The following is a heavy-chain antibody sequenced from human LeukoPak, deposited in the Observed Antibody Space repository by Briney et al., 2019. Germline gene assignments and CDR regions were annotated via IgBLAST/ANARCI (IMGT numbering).Heavy chain of an antibody. CDR3: ARESETSGWYDY. CDR2: ISGDGGST. Sequence: GSPRLSCAAPGFIFDNYAIHWVRQAPGKGLEWVSLISGDGGSTFYADSVRGRFTISRDNTRKSLSLQMSSLRSEDTALYYCARESETSGWYDYWGQGALVIVSS. D-gene: IGHD6-19*01. CDR1: GFIFDNYA. J-gene: IGHJ4*02. V-gene: IGHV3-43*02.